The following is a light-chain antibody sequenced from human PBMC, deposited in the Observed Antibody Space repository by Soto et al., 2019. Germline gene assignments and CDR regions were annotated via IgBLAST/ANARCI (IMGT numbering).Light chain of an antibody. CDR1: SSNIGGNS. CDR3: GSRASSLSAYV. J-gene: IGLJ1*01. Sequence: QSVLTQPPSVSAAPGQKVTISCSGSSSNIGGNSVSWYQQLPGTAPKLLIYDDNKRPSGIPDRFSGSKSGTSATLGITRFQTGDEADYYCGSRASSLSAYVFGTGTKVPVL. CDR2: DDN. V-gene: IGLV1-51*01.